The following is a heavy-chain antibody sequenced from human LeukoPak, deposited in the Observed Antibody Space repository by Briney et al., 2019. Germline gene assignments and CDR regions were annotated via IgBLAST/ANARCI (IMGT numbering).Heavy chain of an antibody. CDR1: GFTFSSYW. V-gene: IGHV3-7*01. J-gene: IGHJ4*02. CDR2: IKQDGSEK. D-gene: IGHD1-26*01. Sequence: PGGSLRLPCAASGFTFSSYWMSWVRQAPGKGLEWVANIKQDGSEKYYVDSVKGRFTISRDSAKNSLYLQMNSLRAEDTAVYYCASSEGVGATFMFGYWGQGTLVTVSS. CDR3: ASSEGVGATFMFGY.